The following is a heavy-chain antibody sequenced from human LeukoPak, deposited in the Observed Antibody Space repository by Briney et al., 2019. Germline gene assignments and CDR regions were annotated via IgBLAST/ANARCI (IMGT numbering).Heavy chain of an antibody. CDR3: AKVGFSA. CDR2: INPNSGGT. CDR1: GYTFTDYF. D-gene: IGHD6-25*01. V-gene: IGHV1-2*02. J-gene: IGHJ5*02. Sequence: ASVKVSCKASGYTFTDYFIHWVRQAPGQGLEWMGWINPNSGGTKYAQKFQGRVTMSRDTSISTAYMELSRLRSDDTAVYYCAKVGFSAWGQGTLVTVSS.